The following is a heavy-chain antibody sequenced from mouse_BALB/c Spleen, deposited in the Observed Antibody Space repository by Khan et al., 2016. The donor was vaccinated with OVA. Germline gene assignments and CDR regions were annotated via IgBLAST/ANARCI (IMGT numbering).Heavy chain of an antibody. Sequence: VKLLESGPGLVAPSQSLSITCTISGFSLTNYGVHWVHQPPGKGLEWLVVIWSDGSTTYNSDLKSRLSISKDNSKSLVFLKMNSLQIDDTAMYYCARQPYYHYYIMDYWGQGISVTVSS. CDR3: ARQPYYHYYIMDY. CDR1: GFSLTNYG. V-gene: IGHV2-6-1*01. CDR2: IWSDGST. J-gene: IGHJ4*01. D-gene: IGHD2-10*01.